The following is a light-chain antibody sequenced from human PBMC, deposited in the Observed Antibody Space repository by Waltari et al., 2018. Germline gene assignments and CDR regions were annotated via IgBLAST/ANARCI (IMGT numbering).Light chain of an antibody. J-gene: IGLJ3*02. CDR1: SGHSSTV. Sequence: QLVLTQSPSASASLGASVKLTCTLSSGHSSTVIAWLQQQPEKGPRYLMKVNRDGSPSKGDEIPDRFSGSSSGAERYLTISSLQSEDEADYYCQTGGHGTWVFGGGTKLTVL. CDR2: VNRDGSP. CDR3: QTGGHGTWV. V-gene: IGLV4-69*01.